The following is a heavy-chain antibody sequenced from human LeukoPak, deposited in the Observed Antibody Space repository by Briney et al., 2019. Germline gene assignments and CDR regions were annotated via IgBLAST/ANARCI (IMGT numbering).Heavy chain of an antibody. V-gene: IGHV4-39*07. CDR3: ATIHSSTWRDYFDY. CDR2: ISYGGST. CDR1: GGSISSTSFH. Sequence: PSETLSLTCTVSGGSISSTSFHWGWVRQPPGEGLEWIGSISYGGSTYYNPSLKSRVTISVDTSKNQFFLKLSSVTAADTAVYYCATIHSSTWRDYFDYWGQGTLVTVSS. D-gene: IGHD6-13*01. J-gene: IGHJ4*02.